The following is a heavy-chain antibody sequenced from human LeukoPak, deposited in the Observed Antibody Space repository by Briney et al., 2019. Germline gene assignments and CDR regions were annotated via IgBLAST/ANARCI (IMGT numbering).Heavy chain of an antibody. J-gene: IGHJ4*02. Sequence: GGSLRLSCAASGFTFDDYAMSWVRQVPGKGLEWVSGINWDGSSIGYLDSEKGRFTISRDNAKNSLYLQMNSLRAEDTAVYYCAGLPFLWGQGTPVTVSS. V-gene: IGHV3-20*04. CDR2: INWDGSSI. CDR3: AGLPFL. CDR1: GFTFDDYA.